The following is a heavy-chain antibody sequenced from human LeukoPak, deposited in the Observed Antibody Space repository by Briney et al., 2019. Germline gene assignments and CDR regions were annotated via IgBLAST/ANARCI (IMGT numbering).Heavy chain of an antibody. CDR2: ISWNSGSI. CDR1: GFTFDDYA. D-gene: IGHD3-16*01. CDR3: AKDMDDYWGAFDI. V-gene: IGHV3-9*01. Sequence: SLRLPCAASGFTFDDYAMHWVRQAPGKGLEWVSGISWNSGSIGYADSVKGRFTISRDNAKNSLYLQMNSLRAEDTALYYCAKDMDDYWGAFDIWGQGTMVTVSS. J-gene: IGHJ3*02.